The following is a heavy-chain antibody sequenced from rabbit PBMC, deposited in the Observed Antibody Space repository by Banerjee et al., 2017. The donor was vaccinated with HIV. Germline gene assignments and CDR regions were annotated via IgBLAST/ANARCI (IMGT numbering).Heavy chain of an antibody. CDR1: GFSFSSSYW. Sequence: QEQPEESGGDLVKPEGSLTLTCTASGFSFSSSYWICWVRQAPGKGLEWIACIYAGSSGSTYYASWAKGRFTISKTSSTTVTLQMTSLTAADTATYFCAKGTNYIDNGYAWLDLWGPGTLVTVS. CDR3: AKGTNYIDNGYAWLDL. CDR2: IYAGSSGST. J-gene: IGHJ5*01. V-gene: IGHV1S45*01. D-gene: IGHD6-1*01.